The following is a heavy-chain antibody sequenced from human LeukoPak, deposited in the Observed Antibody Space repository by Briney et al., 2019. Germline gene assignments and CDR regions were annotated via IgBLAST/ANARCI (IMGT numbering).Heavy chain of an antibody. CDR3: ARLGVVVVAAHYFDY. V-gene: IGHV1-18*01. Sequence: ASVKVSCKASGYTFTSYGISWVRQAPGQGPEWMGWISAYNGNTNYAQKLQGRVTMTTDTSTSTAYMELRSLRSDDTAVYYCARLGVVVVAAHYFDYWGQGTLVTVSS. CDR2: ISAYNGNT. CDR1: GYTFTSYG. J-gene: IGHJ4*02. D-gene: IGHD2-15*01.